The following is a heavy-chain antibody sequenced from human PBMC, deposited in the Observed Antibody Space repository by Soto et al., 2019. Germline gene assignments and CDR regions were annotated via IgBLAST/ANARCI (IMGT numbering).Heavy chain of an antibody. CDR1: CVSISAYC. J-gene: IGHJ5*02. V-gene: IGHV4-59*01. CDR3: ARGNRKKWLGDKWFDR. CDR2: ISYSGST. Sequence: SETLSLTCSGSCVSISAYCWSSILRPPWKGLECIVYISYSGSTNYNPSLKSRVTISVDTSKNHFSLSLLSVDAADTAVYDGARGNRKKWLGDKWFDRWGQGNLGTV. D-gene: IGHD6-19*01.